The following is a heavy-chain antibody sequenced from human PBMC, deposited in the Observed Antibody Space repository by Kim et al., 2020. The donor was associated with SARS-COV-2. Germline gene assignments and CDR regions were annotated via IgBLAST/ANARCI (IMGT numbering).Heavy chain of an antibody. D-gene: IGHD1-26*01. CDR2: SYT. V-gene: IGHV5-10-1*01. Sequence: SYTNYSPSFQGHVTISADKSISTAYLQWSSLKASDTAMYYCARWDRFDPWGQGTLVTVSS. CDR3: ARWDRFDP. J-gene: IGHJ5*02.